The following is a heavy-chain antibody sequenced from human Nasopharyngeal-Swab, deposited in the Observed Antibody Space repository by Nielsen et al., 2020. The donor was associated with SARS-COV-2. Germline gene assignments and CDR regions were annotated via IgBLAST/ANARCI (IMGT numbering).Heavy chain of an antibody. J-gene: IGHJ3*02. CDR1: GYTFTSYG. V-gene: IGHV1-18*01. Sequence: ASVKVSCKASGYTFTSYGISWVRQAPGQGLEWMGWISAYNGNTNYAQKLQGRVTMTTDTSTSTAYMELRSLRSDDTAVYYCASIVVVPAASKNAFDIWSQGTMVTVSS. CDR2: ISAYNGNT. D-gene: IGHD2-2*01. CDR3: ASIVVVPAASKNAFDI.